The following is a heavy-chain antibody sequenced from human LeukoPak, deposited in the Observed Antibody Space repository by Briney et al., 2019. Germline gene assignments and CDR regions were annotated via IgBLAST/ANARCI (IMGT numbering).Heavy chain of an antibody. V-gene: IGHV4-34*01. CDR3: ALASPGTVDAFDI. J-gene: IGHJ3*02. CDR1: GGSFSGCY. Sequence: SETLSLTCAVYGGSFSGCYWSWIRQPPGKGLEWSGEINHSGSTNYNPSLKSRVTISVDTSKNQFSLKLSSVTAADTAVYYCALASPGTVDAFDIWGQGTMVTVSS. D-gene: IGHD4-11*01. CDR2: INHSGST.